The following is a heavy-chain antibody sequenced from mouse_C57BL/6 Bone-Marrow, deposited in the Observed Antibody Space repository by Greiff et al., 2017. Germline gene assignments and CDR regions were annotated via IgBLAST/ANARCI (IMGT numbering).Heavy chain of an antibody. Sequence: VQLQQSGAELVRPGASVKLSCTASGFNIKDDYMHWVKQRPEQGLEWIGWIDPANGDTAYASKFQGKATITADTSSNTAYLQLSSLTSEDTAVYYCTTGNNGYYVSWFAYWGQGTLVPVSA. J-gene: IGHJ3*01. CDR3: TTGNNGYYVSWFAY. CDR1: GFNIKDDY. V-gene: IGHV14-4*01. D-gene: IGHD2-3*01. CDR2: IDPANGDT.